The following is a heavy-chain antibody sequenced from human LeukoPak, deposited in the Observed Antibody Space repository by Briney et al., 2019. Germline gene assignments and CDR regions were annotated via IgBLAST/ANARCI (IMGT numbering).Heavy chain of an antibody. CDR1: GFTFSSYA. V-gene: IGHV3-23*01. J-gene: IGHJ5*02. CDR3: AKDHYSSGDGWFDP. Sequence: GGSLRLSCAASGFTFSSYAMSWVRQAPGKGLEWVSSISATGGSTYYADSVKGRFTISRDNSKNTLYLQMNSLRAEDTAVYYCAKDHYSSGDGWFDPWGQGTLVTVSS. CDR2: ISATGGST. D-gene: IGHD4-11*01.